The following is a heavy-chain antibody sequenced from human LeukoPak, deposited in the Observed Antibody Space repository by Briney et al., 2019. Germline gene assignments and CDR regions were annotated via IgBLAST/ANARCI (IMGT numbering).Heavy chain of an antibody. V-gene: IGHV4-39*01. CDR2: IYYSGST. Sequence: PSETLSLTCSVSGGYISTSNYYWGWIRQPPGKGLEWIGTIYYSGSTYYNPSLQSRVTISLDTSKNPFSLHVRSVTAVDTATYYCARFFYYDASLPPYWGQGTLVIVSS. J-gene: IGHJ4*02. CDR3: ARFFYYDASLPPY. CDR1: GGYISTSNYY. D-gene: IGHD3-16*01.